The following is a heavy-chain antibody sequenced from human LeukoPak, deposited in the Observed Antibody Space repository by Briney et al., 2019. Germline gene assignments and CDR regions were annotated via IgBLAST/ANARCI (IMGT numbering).Heavy chain of an antibody. Sequence: SETLSLTRTVSGGSISSYYWSWIRQPPGKGLEWIGYIYYSGSTNYNPSLKSRVTISVDTSKNQFSLKLSSVTAADTAVYYCARAPRGGYSSSWYLDYWGQGTLVTVSS. J-gene: IGHJ4*02. D-gene: IGHD6-13*01. CDR1: GGSISSYY. V-gene: IGHV4-59*12. CDR2: IYYSGST. CDR3: ARAPRGGYSSSWYLDY.